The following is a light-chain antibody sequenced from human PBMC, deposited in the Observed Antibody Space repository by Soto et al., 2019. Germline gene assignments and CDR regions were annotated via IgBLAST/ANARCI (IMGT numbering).Light chain of an antibody. V-gene: IGKV3-20*01. CDR2: GAS. CDR3: QQYHTSPLT. J-gene: IGKJ1*01. CDR1: QSVSSSY. Sequence: EIVFTQSPGTLSLSPGERATFSCRASQSVSSSYIAWYQQKRGQAPRRLIYGASIRATGIPDRFSGSGSGTDFTLTIRRLEPEDFALYYCQQYHTSPLTFGQGTKVDI.